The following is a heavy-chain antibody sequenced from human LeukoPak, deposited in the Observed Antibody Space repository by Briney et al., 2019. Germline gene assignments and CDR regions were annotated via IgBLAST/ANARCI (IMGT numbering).Heavy chain of an antibody. CDR3: ARDGEWFGELRKDY. CDR2: IKQDGSEK. V-gene: IGHV3-7*01. D-gene: IGHD3-10*01. J-gene: IGHJ4*02. Sequence: GGSLRLSCAASGFTFSSYWMSWVRQAPGKGLEWVANIKQDGSEKYYVDSVKGRFTISRDNAKNSLYLQMNSLRAEDTAVYYCARDGEWFGELRKDYWGQGTLVTVSS. CDR1: GFTFSSYW.